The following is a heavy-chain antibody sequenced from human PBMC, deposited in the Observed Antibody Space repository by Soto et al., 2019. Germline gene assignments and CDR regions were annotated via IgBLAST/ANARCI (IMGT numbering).Heavy chain of an antibody. D-gene: IGHD2-15*01. J-gene: IGHJ5*02. CDR3: AGGLKVVVVVAATPNNWFDP. CDR2: INHSGST. V-gene: IGHV4-34*01. CDR1: GGSFSGYY. Sequence: SETLSLTCAVYGGSFSGYYWSWIRQPPGKGLEWIGEINHSGSTNYNPSLKSRVTISVDTSKNQFSLKLSSVTAADTAVYYCAGGLKVVVVVAATPNNWFDPWGQGTLVTVSS.